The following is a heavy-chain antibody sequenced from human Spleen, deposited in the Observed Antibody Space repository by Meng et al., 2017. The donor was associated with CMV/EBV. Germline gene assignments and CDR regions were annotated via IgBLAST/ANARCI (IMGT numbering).Heavy chain of an antibody. V-gene: IGHV4-61*01. CDR3: ARKSDFGYSLGY. Sequence: GSLRLSCTVPGDSVTNDNYYWSWVRQPPGKGLEWIGYIYYPGSSHYNTSLKSRVTISVDTSKNQFSLRLRSVTTADTALYYCARKSDFGYSLGYWGQGTLVTVSS. J-gene: IGHJ4*02. D-gene: IGHD3-16*01. CDR1: GDSVTNDNYY. CDR2: IYYPGSS.